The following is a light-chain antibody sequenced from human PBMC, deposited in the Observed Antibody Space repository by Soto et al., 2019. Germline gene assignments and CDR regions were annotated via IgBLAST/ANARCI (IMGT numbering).Light chain of an antibody. Sequence: EIVMTQSPATLSVSPGERATLSCRASQSIRSNLAWYQQKPGQAPRLLIYGVSTRAAGIPPRFSGSGSGTEFTLTISSLQSEDFAVYFCQQYNVWPPITFGQGTRLLIE. CDR1: QSIRSN. CDR3: QQYNVWPPIT. V-gene: IGKV3D-15*01. J-gene: IGKJ5*01. CDR2: GVS.